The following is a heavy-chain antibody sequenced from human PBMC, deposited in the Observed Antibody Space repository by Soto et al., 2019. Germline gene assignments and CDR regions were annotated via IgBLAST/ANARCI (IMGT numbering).Heavy chain of an antibody. Sequence: KPSETLSLTCTVSGGSISSGGYYWSWIRQHPGKGLEWIGYIYYSGSTYYNPSLKSRVTISVDTSKNQFSLKLSSVTAADTAVYYCARDQNYDFWSGYSWFDPWGQGTLVTVSS. D-gene: IGHD3-3*01. CDR2: IYYSGST. CDR1: GGSISSGGYY. J-gene: IGHJ5*02. CDR3: ARDQNYDFWSGYSWFDP. V-gene: IGHV4-31*03.